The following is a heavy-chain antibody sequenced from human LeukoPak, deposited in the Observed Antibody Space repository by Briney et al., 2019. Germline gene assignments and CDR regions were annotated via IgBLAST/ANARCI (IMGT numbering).Heavy chain of an antibody. V-gene: IGHV1-69*06. J-gene: IGHJ5*02. Sequence: SVKVSCKASGGTFSSYAISWVRQAPGQGLEWMGGIIPIFGTANYAQKFQGRVTMTEDTSTDTAYMELSSLRSEDTAVYYCATSGSWYWFDPWGQGTLVTVSS. CDR2: IIPIFGTA. D-gene: IGHD6-13*01. CDR3: ATSGSWYWFDP. CDR1: GGTFSSYA.